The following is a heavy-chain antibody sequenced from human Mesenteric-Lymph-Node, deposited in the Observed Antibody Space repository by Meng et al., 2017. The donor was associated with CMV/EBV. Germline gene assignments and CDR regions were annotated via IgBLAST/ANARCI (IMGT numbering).Heavy chain of an antibody. Sequence: LPCAVSGGSISSGGYSWSWIRQPPGKGLEWIGYIYHSGSTYYNPSLKSRVTISVDRSKNQFSLKLSSVTAADTAVYYCARSKVTMLDTWGQGTLVTVSS. CDR2: IYHSGST. CDR1: GGSISSGGYS. J-gene: IGHJ5*02. V-gene: IGHV4-30-2*01. D-gene: IGHD4-17*01. CDR3: ARSKVTMLDT.